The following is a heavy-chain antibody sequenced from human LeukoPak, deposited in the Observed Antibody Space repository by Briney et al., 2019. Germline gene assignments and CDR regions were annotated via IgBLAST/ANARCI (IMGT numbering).Heavy chain of an antibody. CDR2: IYPNNGGT. J-gene: IGHJ4*02. CDR3: AREIWYYSQ. D-gene: IGHD6-13*01. V-gene: IGHV1-2*02. CDR1: GYTFTDNY. Sequence: ASVKVSCKASGYTFTDNYVHWVRQVPGQGLEWMGWIYPNNGGTNYAQKFQGRVTMTRDTSISTAHLDLSGLRSDDTAVYFCAREIWYYSQWGQGTLVTVSS.